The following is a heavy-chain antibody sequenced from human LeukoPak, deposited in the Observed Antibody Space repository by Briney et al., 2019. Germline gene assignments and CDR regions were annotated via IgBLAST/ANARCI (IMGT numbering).Heavy chain of an antibody. CDR3: ARVERYDSSGRKPTNWYDP. D-gene: IGHD3-22*01. CDR2: INHSGST. CDR1: GGSFSGYY. V-gene: IGHV4-34*01. Sequence: PSETLSLTCAVYGGSFSGYYWSWIRQPPGKGLEWIGEINHSGSTNYNPSLKSRVTISVDTSKNQFSLKLSSVTAADTAVYYCARVERYDSSGRKPTNWYDPWGQGTLVTVSS. J-gene: IGHJ5*02.